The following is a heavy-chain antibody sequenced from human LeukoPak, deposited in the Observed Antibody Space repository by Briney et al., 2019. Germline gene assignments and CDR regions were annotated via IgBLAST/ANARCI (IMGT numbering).Heavy chain of an antibody. V-gene: IGHV3-23*01. CDR1: GFTYSRYA. CDR2: ISGSGGST. J-gene: IGHJ4*02. CDR3: ARARGGSGGVY. D-gene: IGHD6-19*01. Sequence: PGASLRLSCAASGFTYSRYAKSWAREAPGKGWEWVSAISGSGGSTYYADSVKGRFTISRDNDKNTLDLQMNSLRAQDTAVYCGARARGGSGGVYWGQGTLVTVSS.